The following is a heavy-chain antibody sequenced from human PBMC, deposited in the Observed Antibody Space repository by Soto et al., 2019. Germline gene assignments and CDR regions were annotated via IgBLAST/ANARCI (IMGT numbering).Heavy chain of an antibody. V-gene: IGHV4-59*08. Sequence: QVQLQESGPGLVKPSETLSLSCTVSGGSISSYYWSWFRQSPGKRMEWIGYVHHSWGSSYNPSLQSGVAISLDTSKRQFSLQVTSVTATDPAVYYCARQGFGPLHGLVDVWGQGTTVTVSS. CDR2: VHHSWGS. D-gene: IGHD3-10*01. J-gene: IGHJ6*02. CDR3: ARQGFGPLHGLVDV. CDR1: GGSISSYY.